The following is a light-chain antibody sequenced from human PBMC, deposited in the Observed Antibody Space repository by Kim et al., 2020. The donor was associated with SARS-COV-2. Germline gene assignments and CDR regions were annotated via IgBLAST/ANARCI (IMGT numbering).Light chain of an antibody. CDR1: QSLLHSNGYNY. Sequence: EIVMTQSPLSLPVTPGEPASISCRSSQSLLHSNGYNYLDWYLQKPGQSPQLLIYLGSNRASGVPDRFSGSGSGTDFTLKISRVEAEDVGVYYCMQTLQTPITFGQGTRL. CDR3: MQTLQTPIT. J-gene: IGKJ5*01. CDR2: LGS. V-gene: IGKV2-28*01.